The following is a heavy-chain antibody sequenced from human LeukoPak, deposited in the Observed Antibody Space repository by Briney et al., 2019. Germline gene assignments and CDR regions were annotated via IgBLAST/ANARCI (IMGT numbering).Heavy chain of an antibody. CDR3: ARDGYSGNDGL. CDR2: IYHSGST. J-gene: IGHJ4*02. CDR1: GGSISSSSYY. Sequence: SETLSLTCTVSGGSISSSSYYWSWIRQPPGKGLEWIGYIYHSGSTKYNPSLKSRVTISVDTSKNQFSLKLSSVTAADTAVYYCARDGYSGNDGLWGQGTLVTVSS. D-gene: IGHD5-12*01. V-gene: IGHV4-61*01.